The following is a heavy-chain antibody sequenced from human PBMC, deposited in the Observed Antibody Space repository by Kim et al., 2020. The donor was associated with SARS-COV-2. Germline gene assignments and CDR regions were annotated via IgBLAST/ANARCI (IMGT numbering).Heavy chain of an antibody. Sequence: SETLSLTCTLSGDSISSSNYYWGWIRQPPGKGLEWIGSIYYRGSTYYNLSLKSRITISVDTSKNQFSLKLNSVTAADTAVYYCARVSLSGYNIYNWFDPWGQGTLATVSS. CDR3: ARVSLSGYNIYNWFDP. V-gene: IGHV4-39*07. CDR2: IYYRGST. CDR1: GDSISSSNYY. D-gene: IGHD3-22*01. J-gene: IGHJ5*02.